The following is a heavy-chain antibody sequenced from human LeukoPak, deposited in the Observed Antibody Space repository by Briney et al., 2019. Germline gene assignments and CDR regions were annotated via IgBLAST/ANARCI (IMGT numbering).Heavy chain of an antibody. J-gene: IGHJ5*02. V-gene: IGHV1-46*01. Sequence: ASVKVSCKASGYTFTSYDINWVRQAPGQGLEWVGIINPSGGNTNYAQKFQGRVTMTRDMSTSTVYMELSSLTSEDTAVYSCARALPHRRLMDTTMNQHWFDPWGQGTLVTVSS. CDR2: INPSGGNT. CDR1: GYTFTSYD. D-gene: IGHD5-18*01. CDR3: ARALPHRRLMDTTMNQHWFDP.